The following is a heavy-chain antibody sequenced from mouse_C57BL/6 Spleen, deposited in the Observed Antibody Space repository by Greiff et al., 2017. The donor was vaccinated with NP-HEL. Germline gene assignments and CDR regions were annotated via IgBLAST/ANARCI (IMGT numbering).Heavy chain of an antibody. CDR2: IYPGSGST. J-gene: IGHJ1*03. V-gene: IGHV1-55*01. Sequence: VQLQQPGAELVKPGASVKMSCKASGYTFTSYWITWVKQRPGQGLEWIGDIYPGSGSTNYNEKFKSKATLTVDTSSSTAYMQLSSLTSEDSAVYYCARSYGSSRYFDVWGTGTTVTVSS. CDR1: GYTFTSYW. CDR3: ARSYGSSRYFDV. D-gene: IGHD1-1*01.